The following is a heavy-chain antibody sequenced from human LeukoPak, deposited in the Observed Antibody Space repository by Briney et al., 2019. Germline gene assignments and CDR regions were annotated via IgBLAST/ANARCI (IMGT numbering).Heavy chain of an antibody. Sequence: GGSLRLSCAACGFTFSSYWLHWVRQAPGKGLVGVSRINSDGSSTSYADSVKGRCTISRDNAKNTLYLQMNSLRAEDTAVYYCARERGSSNWFDPWGQGTLVTVSS. J-gene: IGHJ5*02. V-gene: IGHV3-74*01. CDR1: GFTFSSYW. CDR3: ARERGSSNWFDP. CDR2: INSDGSST.